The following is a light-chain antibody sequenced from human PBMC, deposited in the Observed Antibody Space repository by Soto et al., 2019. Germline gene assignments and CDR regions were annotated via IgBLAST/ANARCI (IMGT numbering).Light chain of an antibody. CDR1: QTVSSS. Sequence: TVLTQSPATLSLSPGERATLSCRASQTVSSSLAWYQQKPGQAPRLLIYEASNRATGIPARFSGSGSGTDFTLTISRLEPEDFAVYYCQQYGSLSWTFGQGTKVDIK. J-gene: IGKJ1*01. CDR2: EAS. V-gene: IGKV3-11*01. CDR3: QQYGSLSWT.